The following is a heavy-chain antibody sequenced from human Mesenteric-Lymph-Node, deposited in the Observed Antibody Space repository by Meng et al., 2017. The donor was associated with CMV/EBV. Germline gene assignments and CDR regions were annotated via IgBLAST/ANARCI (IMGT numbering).Heavy chain of an antibody. Sequence: SETLSLTCTVSGGSISSSIYYWGWIRQPPGEGLEWIGEINHSGSTNYNPSLKSRVTISVDTSKNQFSLKLSSVTAADTAVYYCARVGGAGVKNNAFDIWGQGTMVTVSS. D-gene: IGHD1-26*01. J-gene: IGHJ3*02. CDR2: INHSGST. V-gene: IGHV4-39*07. CDR3: ARVGGAGVKNNAFDI. CDR1: GGSISSSIYY.